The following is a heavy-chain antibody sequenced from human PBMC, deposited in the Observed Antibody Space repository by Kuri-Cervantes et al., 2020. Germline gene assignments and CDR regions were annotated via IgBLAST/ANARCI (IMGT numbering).Heavy chain of an antibody. V-gene: IGHV3-7*03. D-gene: IGHD2-2*01. CDR2: IKQDGRGK. J-gene: IGHJ6*02. CDR3: AKVAIPAGTRGRLSYYYGLDV. Sequence: GGSLRLSCAASGFTFSSYWMSWVRQAPGKGLEWVANIKQDGRGKYYVDSVKGRFTISRDNSKNTLYLQMNSLRVEATAVYYCAKVAIPAGTRGRLSYYYGLDVWGQGTTVTVSS. CDR1: GFTFSSYW.